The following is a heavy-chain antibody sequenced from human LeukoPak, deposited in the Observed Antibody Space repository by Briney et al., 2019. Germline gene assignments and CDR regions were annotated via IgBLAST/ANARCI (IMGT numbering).Heavy chain of an antibody. CDR2: IYYSGST. Sequence: SETLSLTCAVSGASISSSSYYWGWIRQTPGKGLEWIGSIYYSGSTYYNPSLKSRVALSIDTSKNQFSLKLNSVSAADTAVYYCARVPSSYSSGLGYWGQGTLVTVSS. J-gene: IGHJ4*02. D-gene: IGHD6-19*01. CDR1: GASISSSSYY. CDR3: ARVPSSYSSGLGY. V-gene: IGHV4-39*07.